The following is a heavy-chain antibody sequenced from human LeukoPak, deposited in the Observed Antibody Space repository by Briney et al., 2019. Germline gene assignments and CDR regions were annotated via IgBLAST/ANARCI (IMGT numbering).Heavy chain of an antibody. J-gene: IGHJ4*02. CDR2: ISGSGGST. CDR3: AKSPSRDGYNLYFDY. Sequence: PWGSLRLSCAASGFTFSSYAMSWVRQAPGKGLEWVSAISGSGGSTYYADSVKGRFTISRDNSKNTLYLQMNSLRAEDTAVYYCAKSPSRDGYNLYFDYWGQETRLTVSS. V-gene: IGHV3-23*01. D-gene: IGHD5-24*01. CDR1: GFTFSSYA.